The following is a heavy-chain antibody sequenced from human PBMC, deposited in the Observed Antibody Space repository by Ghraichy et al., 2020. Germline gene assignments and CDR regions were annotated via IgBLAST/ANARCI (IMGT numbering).Heavy chain of an antibody. D-gene: IGHD2/OR15-2a*01. CDR3: ATLSTTLGAFHI. CDR1: GGSFSAYH. J-gene: IGHJ3*02. V-gene: IGHV4-34*12. Sequence: SETLSLTCAVYGGSFSAYHWTWIRQPPGKGLEWIGEIIHSGSTNYNPSLKSQVTILVDMSKNQFSLKLSSVTAADTAVYYCATLSTTLGAFHIWGQGTMVTVSS. CDR2: IIHSGST.